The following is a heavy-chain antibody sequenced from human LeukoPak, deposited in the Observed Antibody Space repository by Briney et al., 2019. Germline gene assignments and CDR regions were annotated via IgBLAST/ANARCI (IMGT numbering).Heavy chain of an antibody. D-gene: IGHD6-6*01. V-gene: IGHV1-8*03. CDR1: GYTFTSYD. Sequence: ASVKVSCKASGYTFTSYDINWVRQATGQGLEWMGWMNPNSGNAGYAQKFQGRVTITRNTSISTAYMELSSLRSEDTAVYYCARARDYSSSSPMDYWGQGTLVTVSS. J-gene: IGHJ4*02. CDR2: MNPNSGNA. CDR3: ARARDYSSSSPMDY.